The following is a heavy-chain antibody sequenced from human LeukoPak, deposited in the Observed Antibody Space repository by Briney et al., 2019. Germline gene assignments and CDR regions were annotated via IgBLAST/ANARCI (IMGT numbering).Heavy chain of an antibody. CDR3: AKGPPPHYYDSTLYYFDY. CDR2: ISSDGSDK. CDR1: GFTFSPHA. Sequence: GGSLRLSCAASGFTFSPHAMHWVRQAPGKGLKWVAVISSDGSDKYYADSVQGRFTISRDNSKNTLYLQMNSLRAEDTAVYYCAKGPPPHYYDSTLYYFDYWGQGTLVTVSS. D-gene: IGHD3-22*01. V-gene: IGHV3-30-3*01. J-gene: IGHJ4*02.